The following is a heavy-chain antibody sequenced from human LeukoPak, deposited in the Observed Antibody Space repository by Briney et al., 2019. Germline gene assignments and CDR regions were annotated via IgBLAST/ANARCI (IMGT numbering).Heavy chain of an antibody. CDR2: IYTSGST. V-gene: IGHV4-4*09. CDR1: GGSISSYY. D-gene: IGHD3/OR15-3a*01. Sequence: PSETLSLTCTVSGGSISSYYWSWIRQPPGKGLEWIGYIYTSGSTNYNPSLKSRVTISVDTSKNQFSLKLSSVTAADTAVYYCARGAVGGLVIRKIDYWGQGTLVTASS. CDR3: ARGAVGGLVIRKIDY. J-gene: IGHJ4*02.